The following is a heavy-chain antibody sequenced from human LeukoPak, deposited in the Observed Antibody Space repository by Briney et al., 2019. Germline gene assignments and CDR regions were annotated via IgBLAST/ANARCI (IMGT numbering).Heavy chain of an antibody. J-gene: IGHJ4*02. CDR3: ARDSDSSGWSWVY. CDR1: GYRFTTDMYT. D-gene: IGHD6-19*01. V-gene: IGHV1-3*01. Sequence: ASVKVSCKASGYRFTTDMYTIHWLRQAPGHGLEWMGRINAGNGNTKYSQEFQGRVTITGDTSARTVYMEVSSLVSEDTAVYYCARDSDSSGWSWVYWGQGTLVTVSA. CDR2: INAGNGNT.